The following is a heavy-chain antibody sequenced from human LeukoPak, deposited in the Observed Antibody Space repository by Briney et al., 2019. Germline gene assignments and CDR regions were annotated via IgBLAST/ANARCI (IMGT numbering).Heavy chain of an antibody. CDR1: GGSISSGGYY. D-gene: IGHD3-16*01. V-gene: IGHV4-30-2*01. J-gene: IGHJ4*02. CDR2: IYHSGST. Sequence: SETLSLTCTVSGGSISSGGYYWSWIRQPPGKGLEWIGYIYHSGSTNYNPSLKSRVTISVDTSKNQFSLKLSSVTAADTAVYYCVSSWGDFDYWGQGTLVTVSS. CDR3: VSSWGDFDY.